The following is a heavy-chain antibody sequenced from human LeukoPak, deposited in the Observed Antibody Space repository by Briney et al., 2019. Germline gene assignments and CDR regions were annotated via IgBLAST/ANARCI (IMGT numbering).Heavy chain of an antibody. CDR1: GYTFTSYG. J-gene: IGHJ4*02. D-gene: IGHD6-19*01. Sequence: ASVKVSCKASGYTFTSYGISWVRQAPGQGREWMGWISAYSGNTNYAQKLQGRVTMTTDTSTSTAYMELRSLRSDDTAVYYCARDREWLVQFDYWGQGTLVTVSS. CDR3: ARDREWLVQFDY. V-gene: IGHV1-18*01. CDR2: ISAYSGNT.